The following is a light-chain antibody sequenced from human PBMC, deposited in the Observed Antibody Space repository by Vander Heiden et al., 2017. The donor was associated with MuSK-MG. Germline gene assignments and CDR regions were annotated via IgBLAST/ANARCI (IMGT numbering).Light chain of an antibody. CDR2: DAS. CDR3: QQYDNLPRFT. CDR1: QDMSKY. J-gene: IGKJ3*01. Sequence: DIHMTQSPSPLSAALGDRVSITCQASQDMSKYLNWYQQKPGKDPKLLIYDASNLETGVPSRFSGSGSGTDFTFTISRLQPEDIATYYCQQYDNLPRFTFGPGTKVDIK. V-gene: IGKV1-33*01.